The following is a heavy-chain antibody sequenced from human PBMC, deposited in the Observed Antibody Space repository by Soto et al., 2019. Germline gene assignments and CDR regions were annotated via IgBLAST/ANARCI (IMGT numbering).Heavy chain of an antibody. CDR1: GDTFTRHG. V-gene: IGHV1-18*04. CDR2: ITADSGNT. D-gene: IGHD2-8*01. CDR3: ARGVWCTNSGCHEAFEN. Sequence: ASVKVSCKASGDTFTRHGLTWVRQAPGQGPEWMGWITADSGNTNYAQKFQGRVTMTTDTSTSTAYMELRSLRSDDTDVYYCARGVWCTNSGCHEAFENWGQGTMVTVSS. J-gene: IGHJ3*02.